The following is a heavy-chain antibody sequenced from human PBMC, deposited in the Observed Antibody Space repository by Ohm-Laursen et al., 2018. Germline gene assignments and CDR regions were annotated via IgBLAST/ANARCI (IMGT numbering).Heavy chain of an antibody. CDR1: GFTFISYG. CDR3: ARDYYGSGSYYREFDY. V-gene: IGHV3-33*01. J-gene: IGHJ4*02. Sequence: SLRLSCAASGFTFISYGMHWVRQAPGKGLEWVAVIWYDGSNEYHADSVKGRFTISRDNAKNSLYLQMNSLRAEDTAVYYCARDYYGSGSYYREFDYWGQGTLVTVSS. D-gene: IGHD3-10*01. CDR2: IWYDGSNE.